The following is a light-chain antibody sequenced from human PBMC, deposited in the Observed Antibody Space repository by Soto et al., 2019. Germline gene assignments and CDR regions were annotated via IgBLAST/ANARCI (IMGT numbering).Light chain of an antibody. Sequence: QSALTQPASVSGSPGQSITISCTGTNSDVGGYNYVSWYQQHPGKAPELMIYEVSHRPSGVSNRFSGSKSGNTASLTISGLQAEDETDYYCFSYTSSGTYVFGTGTKLTVL. CDR3: FSYTSSGTYV. V-gene: IGLV2-14*01. CDR1: NSDVGGYNY. CDR2: EVS. J-gene: IGLJ1*01.